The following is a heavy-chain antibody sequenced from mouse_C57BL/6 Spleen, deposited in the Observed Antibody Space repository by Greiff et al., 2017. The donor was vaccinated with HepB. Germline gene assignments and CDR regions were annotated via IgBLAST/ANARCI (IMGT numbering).Heavy chain of an antibody. Sequence: QVQLQQSGSELRSPGSSVKLSCKDFDSEVFPIAYMSWVRQKPGHGFEWIGGILPSIGRTIYGEKFEDKATLDADTLSNTAYLELNSLTSEDSAIYYCARRYYGSRLYAMDYWGQGTSVTVSS. J-gene: IGHJ4*01. CDR2: ILPSIGRT. CDR1: DSEVFPIAY. V-gene: IGHV15-2*01. CDR3: ARRYYGSRLYAMDY. D-gene: IGHD1-1*01.